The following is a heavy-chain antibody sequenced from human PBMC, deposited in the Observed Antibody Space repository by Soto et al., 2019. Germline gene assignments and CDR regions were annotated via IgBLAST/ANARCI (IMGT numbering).Heavy chain of an antibody. CDR3: ATNYGSGYRAFDY. CDR1: GDTFSSYT. D-gene: IGHD3-10*01. V-gene: IGHV1-69*02. Sequence: GASVKVSCKASGDTFSSYTINWVRQAPGLGLEWMGRINPILSMSNYAQKFQGRVTITADKSTSTAYMELSSLRSDDTAMYYCATNYGSGYRAFDYWGQGALVTVSS. J-gene: IGHJ4*02. CDR2: INPILSMS.